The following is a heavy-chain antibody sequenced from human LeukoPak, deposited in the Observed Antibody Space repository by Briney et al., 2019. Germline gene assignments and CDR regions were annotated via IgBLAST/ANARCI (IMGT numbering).Heavy chain of an antibody. J-gene: IGHJ4*02. D-gene: IGHD3-16*01. CDR3: ARAGALGGHDF. V-gene: IGHV4-4*02. CDR2: IYHSGNT. CDR1: GDSITSSNW. Sequence: SGTLSLTCAVSGDSITSSNWWSWVRQPPEKGLEWIGEIYHSGNTNYNPPLKSRVTISLDKSRNQFSLILKSVTAADTAVYYCARAGALGGHDFWGQGSLVTVSS.